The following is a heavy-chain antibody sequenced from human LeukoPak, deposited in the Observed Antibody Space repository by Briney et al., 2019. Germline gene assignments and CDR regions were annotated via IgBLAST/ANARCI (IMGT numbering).Heavy chain of an antibody. Sequence: GGSLRLSCAASGFTFSSYAMSWVRQAPGKGLEWASAISGSGGSTYYADSVKGRFTISRDNSKNTLYLQMNSLRAEDTAVYYCAKKYSSGWCFDYWGQGTLVTVSS. CDR2: ISGSGGST. CDR1: GFTFSSYA. D-gene: IGHD6-19*01. J-gene: IGHJ4*02. CDR3: AKKYSSGWCFDY. V-gene: IGHV3-23*01.